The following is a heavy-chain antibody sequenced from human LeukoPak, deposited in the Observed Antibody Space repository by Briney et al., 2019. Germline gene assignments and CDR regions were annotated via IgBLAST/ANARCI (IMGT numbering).Heavy chain of an antibody. CDR1: GGSFSGYY. Sequence: SETLSLTCAVYGGSFSGYYWSWIRQPPGKGLEWIGRIYTSGSTNYNPSLKSRVTMSVDTSKNQFSLKLSSVTAADTAVYYCAREGQLAHAFDYWGQGALVTVSS. D-gene: IGHD6-6*01. CDR2: IYTSGST. J-gene: IGHJ4*02. CDR3: AREGQLAHAFDY. V-gene: IGHV4-59*10.